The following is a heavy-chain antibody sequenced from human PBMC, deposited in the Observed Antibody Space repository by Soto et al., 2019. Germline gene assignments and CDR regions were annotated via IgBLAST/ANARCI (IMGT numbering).Heavy chain of an antibody. Sequence: GSLRLSCAASGFTFRNFAMTWVRQAPGKRLEWVSTIGSVGGDTYYADSVKGRFTISRDDPKNTLSLQMNSLRAEDTAIYFCAKDMVNANSVWDPFDIWGQGTMVTVS. V-gene: IGHV3-23*01. CDR1: GFTFRNFA. J-gene: IGHJ3*02. D-gene: IGHD2-8*01. CDR3: AKDMVNANSVWDPFDI. CDR2: IGSVGGDT.